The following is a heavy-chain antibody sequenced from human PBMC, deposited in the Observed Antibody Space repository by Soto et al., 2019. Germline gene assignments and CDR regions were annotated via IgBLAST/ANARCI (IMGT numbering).Heavy chain of an antibody. V-gene: IGHV4-39*07. CDR1: GGSISSSSYY. Sequence: SETLSLTCPFSGGSISSSSYYWGWIRQPPGKGLEWIGSIFYSGSTNYNPSLKSRVTISVDTSKNQFSLKLSSVTAADTAVYYCARRWGSAADYWGQGTLVTVSS. CDR3: ARRWGSAADY. D-gene: IGHD2-15*01. J-gene: IGHJ4*02. CDR2: IFYSGST.